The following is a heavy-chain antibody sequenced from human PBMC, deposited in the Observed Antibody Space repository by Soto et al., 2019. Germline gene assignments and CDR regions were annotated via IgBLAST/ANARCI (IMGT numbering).Heavy chain of an antibody. D-gene: IGHD4-17*01. CDR3: AHNSRRGTVTTPFDY. V-gene: IGHV2-5*02. Sequence: QITLKESGPTLVKPTQTLTLTCTFSGFSLSTSGVGVGWIRQPPGKALEWLALIYWDDDKRYSPSLKSRLTITKDTSKNQVVLTMTNMDPVDTATSYCAHNSRRGTVTTPFDYWGQGTLVTVSS. CDR1: GFSLSTSGVG. J-gene: IGHJ4*02. CDR2: IYWDDDK.